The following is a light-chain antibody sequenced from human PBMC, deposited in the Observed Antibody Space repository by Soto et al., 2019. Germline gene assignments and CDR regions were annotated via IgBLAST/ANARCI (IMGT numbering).Light chain of an antibody. J-gene: IGLJ2*01. V-gene: IGLV3-21*02. Sequence: SYELTQPPSVSVAPGQTARIPCGGNNIGTKSVHWYQQKPGQAPVLVVHDDSDRPSGIPERFSGSNSGNTATLSISRVEAGDEADYFCQVWDSTRDHPVFGGGTQLTVL. CDR2: DDS. CDR3: QVWDSTRDHPV. CDR1: NIGTKS.